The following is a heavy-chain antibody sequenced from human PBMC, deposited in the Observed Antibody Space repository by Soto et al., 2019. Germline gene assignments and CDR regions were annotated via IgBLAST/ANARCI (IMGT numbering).Heavy chain of an antibody. CDR1: GFTFSSYA. CDR3: AKDRDSFYYYYYMDV. V-gene: IGHV3-23*01. CDR2: ISGSGGST. Sequence: GGSLRLSCAASGFTFSSYAMSWVRQAPGKGLEWVSAISGSGGSTYYADSVKGRFTISRDNSKNTLYLQMNSLRAEDTAVYYCAKDRDSFYYYYYMDVWGKGTTVTVSS. D-gene: IGHD3-10*01. J-gene: IGHJ6*03.